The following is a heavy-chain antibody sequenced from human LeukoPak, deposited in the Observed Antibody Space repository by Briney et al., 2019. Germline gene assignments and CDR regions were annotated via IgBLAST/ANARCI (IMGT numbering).Heavy chain of an antibody. CDR1: GYTFTSYD. D-gene: IGHD6-13*01. V-gene: IGHV1-8*01. CDR3: ARRIAAAGKGLYFQH. CDR2: MNPNSGNT. J-gene: IGHJ1*01. Sequence: ASVKVSCKASGYTFTSYDINWVRQATGQGLEWMGWMNPNSGNTGYAQKFQGRVTMTRNTSISTAYMELSSLRSEDTAVYYCARRIAAAGKGLYFQHWGQGTLVTVSS.